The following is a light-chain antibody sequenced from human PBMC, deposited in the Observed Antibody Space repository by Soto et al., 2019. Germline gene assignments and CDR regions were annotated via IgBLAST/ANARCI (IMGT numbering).Light chain of an antibody. J-gene: IGLJ2*01. CDR3: SSYGGGNTVV. CDR2: EVS. V-gene: IGLV2-8*01. CDR1: SSDVGGYNY. Sequence: QSALTQPPSASGSPGQSVTISCTGSSSDVGGYNYVSWYQQHPGKAPKLMIYEVSKRPSGVPDRLSGSKSGNTASLTVSGLQAEDEADDYCSSYGGGNTVVFGGGTQLTVL.